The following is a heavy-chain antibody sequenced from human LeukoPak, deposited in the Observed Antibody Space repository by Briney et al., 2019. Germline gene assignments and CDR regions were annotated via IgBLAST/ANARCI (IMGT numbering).Heavy chain of an antibody. D-gene: IGHD2/OR15-2a*01. CDR1: GFTLRSYW. Sequence: GGSLRLSCAASGFTLRSYWMSWVRQAPGKGLEWVANIKQDGSEKYYVDSAKGRFTISRDNREKSLFLQMSSLRVEDTAIYYCARDRRGYDASRQYYRHFDLWGQGTLVTVSS. J-gene: IGHJ4*02. CDR3: ARDRRGYDASRQYYRHFDL. CDR2: IKQDGSEK. V-gene: IGHV3-7*01.